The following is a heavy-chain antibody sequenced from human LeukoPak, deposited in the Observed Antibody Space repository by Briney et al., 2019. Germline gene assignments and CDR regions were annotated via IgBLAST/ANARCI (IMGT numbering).Heavy chain of an antibody. CDR2: IYSSGNT. Sequence: SETLSLTCTVAGGSISSYYWGWIRQPPGEGLEWIGCIYSSGNTAYNPSLKSRVTISVATSKNQFSLKLSSVTAADMAVYYCASLSGYYYGFCFQHWGEDTLVTVSS. D-gene: IGHD3-22*01. V-gene: IGHV4-59*01. J-gene: IGHJ1*01. CDR1: GGSISSYY. CDR3: ASLSGYYYGFCFQH.